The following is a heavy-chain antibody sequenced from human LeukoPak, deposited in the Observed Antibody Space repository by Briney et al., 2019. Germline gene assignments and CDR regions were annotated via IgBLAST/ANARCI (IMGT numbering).Heavy chain of an antibody. CDR1: GFPVSSNY. CDR2: ISSSSSYI. Sequence: PGGSLRLSCAASGFPVSSNYMSWVRQAPGKGLEWVSSISSSSSYIYYADSVKGRFTISRDNAKNSLYLQMNSLRAEDTAVYYCARSGGGSFDYFDYWGQGTLVTVSS. V-gene: IGHV3-21*01. D-gene: IGHD2-15*01. J-gene: IGHJ4*02. CDR3: ARSGGGSFDYFDY.